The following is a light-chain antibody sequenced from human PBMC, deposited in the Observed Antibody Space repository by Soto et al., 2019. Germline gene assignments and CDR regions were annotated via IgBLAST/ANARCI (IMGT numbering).Light chain of an antibody. CDR3: QQSYRSPYT. CDR1: QNINIY. Sequence: SPLTPSPSSLSASVGDRVTVTCRASQNINIYLNWYQQKPGKATTLLIYGASSLQSGVPSRFSCGGSRTDFTLTISSLQAEDVATYYCQQSYRSPYTFGRGTRLEI. CDR2: GAS. J-gene: IGKJ2*01. V-gene: IGKV1-39*01.